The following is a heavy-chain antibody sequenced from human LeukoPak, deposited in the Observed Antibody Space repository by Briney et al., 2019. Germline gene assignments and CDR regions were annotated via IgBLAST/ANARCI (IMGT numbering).Heavy chain of an antibody. D-gene: IGHD3-16*01. CDR2: IRHDGSHH. V-gene: IGHV3-30*02. CDR1: GFTFITYW. J-gene: IGHJ3*01. CDR3: AKVRLLGALDDAFDV. Sequence: GGSLRLSCAASGFTFITYWMHWVRQAPGKGLEWVAFIRHDGSHHYHGDSVKGRFTISRDNSKNTLYLEMTSLRPEDTAVYYCAKVRLLGALDDAFDVWGQGTMVTV.